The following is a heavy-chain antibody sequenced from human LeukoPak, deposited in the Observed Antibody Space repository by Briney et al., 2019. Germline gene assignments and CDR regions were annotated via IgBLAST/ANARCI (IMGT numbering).Heavy chain of an antibody. D-gene: IGHD3-22*01. CDR1: GFTFSSYA. CDR2: ISDSGRNT. J-gene: IGHJ4*02. CDR3: AKEDYDSSGYYGLYDS. Sequence: PGGSLRLSCAASGFTFSSYAMSWVRQAPGKGLEWVSAISDSGRNTYYADSVKGRFTISRDNSKNTLYLQMNSLRAEDTAVYYCAKEDYDSSGYYGLYDSWGQGTLVTVSS. V-gene: IGHV3-23*01.